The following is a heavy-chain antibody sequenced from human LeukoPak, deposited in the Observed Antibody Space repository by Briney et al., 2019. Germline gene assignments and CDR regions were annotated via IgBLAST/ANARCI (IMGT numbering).Heavy chain of an antibody. CDR1: GFTFSNPW. J-gene: IGHJ5*02. CDR3: TTAVHQGRGDSWFDH. CDR2: IISKNDGGPT. D-gene: IGHD1-1*01. Sequence: PGGSLRLSCAASGFTFSNPWMSWVRPPPGKGLEWVGRIISKNDGGPTVYAAPVNDIFTIARDDSKTTLYLQLNSLETDDTAVDYCTTAVHQGRGDSWFDHWGQGTLVTVSS. V-gene: IGHV3-15*01.